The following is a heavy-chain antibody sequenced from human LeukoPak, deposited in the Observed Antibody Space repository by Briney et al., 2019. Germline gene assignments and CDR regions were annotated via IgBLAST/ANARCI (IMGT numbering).Heavy chain of an antibody. D-gene: IGHD3-3*01. V-gene: IGHV3-73*01. J-gene: IGHJ4*02. CDR1: GFTFSGSA. CDR2: IRSKANSYAT. CDR3: TSQEPITTPDY. Sequence: GGSLRLSCAASGFTFSGSAIHWVRQASGKGLEWVGRIRSKANSYATAYAASVKGRFTISRDDSKNTAYLQMNSLKTEDTAVYYCTSQEPITTPDYWGQGTLVTVSS.